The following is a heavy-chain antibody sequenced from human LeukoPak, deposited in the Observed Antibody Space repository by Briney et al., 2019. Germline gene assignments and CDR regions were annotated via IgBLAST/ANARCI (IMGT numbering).Heavy chain of an antibody. J-gene: IGHJ2*01. CDR2: LSGSGTRT. Sequence: TGGSLRLSCAASGFPFSSFAMVRVRQAPGKGLEWVSALSGSGTRTIYADSVRGRFSISRDNSKNTLYLQMNSLRAEDSAVYYCAKCRGGGGEYWHFDLWGRGILVSVSS. CDR3: AKCRGGGGEYWHFDL. D-gene: IGHD2-15*01. CDR1: GFPFSSFA. V-gene: IGHV3-23*01.